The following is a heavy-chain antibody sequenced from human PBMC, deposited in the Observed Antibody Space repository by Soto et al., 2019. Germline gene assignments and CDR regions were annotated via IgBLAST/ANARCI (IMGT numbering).Heavy chain of an antibody. D-gene: IGHD3-10*01. CDR1: GGTFSSYT. Sequence: QVQLVQSGAEVKKPGSSVKVSCKASGGTFSSYTIIWVRQAPGQGLEWMGRIIPILGIANYAQKFQGRVTITADKSTSTAYMELSSLRSEDTAVYYCARAHMVRGVIPFDYWGQGTLVTVSS. CDR3: ARAHMVRGVIPFDY. V-gene: IGHV1-69*02. J-gene: IGHJ4*02. CDR2: IIPILGIA.